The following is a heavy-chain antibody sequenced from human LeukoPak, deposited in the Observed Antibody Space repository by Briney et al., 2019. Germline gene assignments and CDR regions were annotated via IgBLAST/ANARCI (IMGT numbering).Heavy chain of an antibody. D-gene: IGHD6-13*01. Sequence: GESLKISCKGSGYSFTIYWISWVRQMPGKGMGWMGRIDPSDSYTNYSPSFHGHVTISADKSISTAYLQWSSLTASDTAMYYCARPISSAADCDYWRQGTLVTVSS. CDR2: IDPSDSYT. CDR3: ARPISSAADCDY. J-gene: IGHJ4*02. CDR1: GYSFTIYW. V-gene: IGHV5-10-1*01.